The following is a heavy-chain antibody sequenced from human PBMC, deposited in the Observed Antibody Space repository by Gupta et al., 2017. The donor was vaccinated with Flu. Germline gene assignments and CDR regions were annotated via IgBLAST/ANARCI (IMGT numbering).Heavy chain of an antibody. CDR3: ARDLGISGWDFYSYGMYV. Sequence: QVQLLESGGGVVQPGRSLRLPCAASGFYFSIYAMHWVRQAPGKGLQWVAVIWFDGTKEYYADSVKGRFTISRDSSTLFLQMNSLRAEDTALYYCARDLGISGWDFYSYGMYVWGQGTKVTVSS. CDR1: GFYFSIYA. J-gene: IGHJ6*02. CDR2: IWFDGTKE. D-gene: IGHD2-21*01. V-gene: IGHV3-33*01.